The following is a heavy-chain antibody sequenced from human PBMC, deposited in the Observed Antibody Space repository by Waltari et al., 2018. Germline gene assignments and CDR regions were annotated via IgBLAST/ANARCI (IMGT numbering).Heavy chain of an antibody. CDR3: ARRGRGSGYTG. CDR1: GGSISSYY. J-gene: IGHJ4*02. V-gene: IGHV4-59*08. Sequence: QVQLPESGPGLVKPSETLSLTCTVSGGSISSYYWSWIRQPPGKGLEWIGYIYYSGSTNYNPSLKSRVTISIDTSKNQFSLKLSSVTAADTAVYYCARRGRGSGYTGWGQGTLVTVSS. D-gene: IGHD3-3*01. CDR2: IYYSGST.